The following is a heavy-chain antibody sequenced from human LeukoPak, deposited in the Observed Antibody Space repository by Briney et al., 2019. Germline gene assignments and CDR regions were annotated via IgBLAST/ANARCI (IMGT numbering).Heavy chain of an antibody. CDR3: AKDLAAVPGNKYFAY. Sequence: GRSLRLSCAASGFTFSTYDMTWVRQAPGNGLEWFSSISGSGGSTYYADSVKGRFTTSRDNSKNTLYLQMNGLRAEDTAVYHCAKDLAAVPGNKYFAYWGQGTLVTVSS. V-gene: IGHV3-23*01. CDR2: ISGSGGST. J-gene: IGHJ4*02. D-gene: IGHD6-19*01. CDR1: GFTFSTYD.